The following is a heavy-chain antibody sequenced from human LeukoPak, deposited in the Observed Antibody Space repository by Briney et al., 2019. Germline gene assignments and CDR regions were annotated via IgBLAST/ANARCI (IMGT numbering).Heavy chain of an antibody. J-gene: IGHJ6*03. CDR1: GYTFTSYD. V-gene: IGHV1-8*01. Sequence: ASVKVSCKASGYTFTSYDINWVRQATGQGLEWMGWMNPNSGNTGYAQKFQGRVTMTRNTSISAAYMELSSLRSEDTAVYYCASGRRVHYYDYYDMHVWGKGPTVTVS. CDR3: ASGRRVHYYDYYDMHV. D-gene: IGHD3-10*01. CDR2: MNPNSGNT.